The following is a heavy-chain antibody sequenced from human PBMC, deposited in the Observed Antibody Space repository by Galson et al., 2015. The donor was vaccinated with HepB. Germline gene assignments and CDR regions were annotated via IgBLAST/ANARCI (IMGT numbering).Heavy chain of an antibody. V-gene: IGHV1-69*02. CDR2: IIPILGIA. Sequence: SVKVSCKASGGTFSSYTISWVRQAPGQGLEWMGRIIPILGIANYAQKFQGRVTITADKSTSTAYMELSSLRSEDTAVYYCARVLGAIHSYGLSYYGMDVWGQGTTVTVSS. J-gene: IGHJ6*02. CDR3: ARVLGAIHSYGLSYYGMDV. CDR1: GGTFSSYT. D-gene: IGHD5-18*01.